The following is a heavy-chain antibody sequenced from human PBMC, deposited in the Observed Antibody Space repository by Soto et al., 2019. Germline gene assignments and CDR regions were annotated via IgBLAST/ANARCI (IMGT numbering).Heavy chain of an antibody. D-gene: IGHD1-26*01. V-gene: IGHV4-34*01. CDR3: ARRLGELLLFRP. J-gene: IGHJ5*02. CDR2: INHSGST. Sequence: PSETLSLTCAVYGGSFSGYYWSWIRQPPGKGLEWIGEINHSGSTNYNPSLKSRVTISVDTSKNQFSLKLSSVTAADTAVYYCARRLGELLLFRPWGQGTLVTVSS. CDR1: GGSFSGYY.